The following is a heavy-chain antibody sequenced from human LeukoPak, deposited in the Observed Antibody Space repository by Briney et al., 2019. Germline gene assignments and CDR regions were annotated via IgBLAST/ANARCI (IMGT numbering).Heavy chain of an antibody. J-gene: IGHJ4*02. V-gene: IGHV3-30*02. CDR3: ATDCPLGNCYNL. Sequence: GGSLRVSCAASGFSFIHYGMHWVRQAPGKGLEWVTFIPKDESSKLYADSVRGRFTISRDNSKNTVYLQMNSLGSEDTATYYCATDCPLGNCYNLWGQGTQVTVSS. CDR2: IPKDESSK. D-gene: IGHD2-15*01. CDR1: GFSFIHYG.